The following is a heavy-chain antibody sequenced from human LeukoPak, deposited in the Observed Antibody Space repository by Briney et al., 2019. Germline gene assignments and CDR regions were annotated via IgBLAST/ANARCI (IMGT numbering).Heavy chain of an antibody. J-gene: IGHJ4*02. CDR1: GFTFSSYW. V-gene: IGHV3-74*01. CDR3: ARGPTYYDFWSSPTVDY. CDR2: INSDGSST. Sequence: GGSLRLSCAASGFTFSSYWMHWVRQAPGKGLVWVSRINSDGSSTSYADSVKGRFTISRDNAKNTLYLQMNSLRAEDTAVYYCARGPTYYDFWSSPTVDYWGQGTLVTVSS. D-gene: IGHD3-3*01.